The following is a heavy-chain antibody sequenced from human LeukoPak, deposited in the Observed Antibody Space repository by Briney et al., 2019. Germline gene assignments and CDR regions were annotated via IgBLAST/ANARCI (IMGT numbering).Heavy chain of an antibody. V-gene: IGHV3-7*01. CDR2: INPDGRDT. CDR1: GFTFNRCW. J-gene: IGHJ1*01. Sequence: GGSLRLSCVVSGFTFNRCWMNWVRQAPGKGLEWVAHINPDGRDTYYVDSVKGRFTIPRDNAQNSMYLQMNSLRVEDTAVYYCTSWGDTTAEYFQRWGQGTLVTVSS. CDR3: TSWGDTTAEYFQR. D-gene: IGHD2-21*02.